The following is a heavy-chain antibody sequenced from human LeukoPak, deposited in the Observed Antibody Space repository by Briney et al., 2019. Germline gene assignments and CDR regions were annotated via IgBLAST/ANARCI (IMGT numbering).Heavy chain of an antibody. CDR3: ARVPSGAYYYDSSGSG. CDR2: IIPIFGTA. CDR1: GGTFGSYA. V-gene: IGHV1-69*05. J-gene: IGHJ4*02. D-gene: IGHD3-22*01. Sequence: ASVKVSCKASGGTFGSYAISWVRQAPGQGLEWMGGIIPIFGTANYAQKFQGRVTVTTDESTSTAYMELSSLRSEDTAVYYCARVPSGAYYYDSSGSGWGQGTLVTVSS.